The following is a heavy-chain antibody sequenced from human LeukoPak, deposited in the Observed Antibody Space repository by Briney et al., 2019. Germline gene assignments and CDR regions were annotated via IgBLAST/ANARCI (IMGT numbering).Heavy chain of an antibody. V-gene: IGHV3-23*01. CDR3: ARGGYGSGPLDY. Sequence: PGGSLRLSCAASGFTFGSYAMYWVRQAPGEGLEWVSGIFGSGGSAHYADSVKGRFTVSRDNSKNTLYLQMNSLRAEDTAVYYCARGGYGSGPLDYWGQGTLVTVSS. CDR2: IFGSGGSA. CDR1: GFTFGSYA. J-gene: IGHJ4*02. D-gene: IGHD3-10*01.